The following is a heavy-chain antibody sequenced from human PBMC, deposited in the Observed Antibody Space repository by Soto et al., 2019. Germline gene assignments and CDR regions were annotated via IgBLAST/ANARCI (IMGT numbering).Heavy chain of an antibody. CDR3: AKNGQPPYYYYGLDV. D-gene: IGHD2-8*01. J-gene: IGHJ6*02. V-gene: IGHV1-18*01. CDR2: ISGYNGDT. CDR1: GYTFTRYG. Sequence: QGQLVQSGAEVKKPGASVKVSCKASGYTFTRYGISWVRQAPGQGLEWMGWISGYNGDTNYAQKFQGRVTMTIDTSTSIAYMELRSLTSDDTAVYFCAKNGQPPYYYYGLDVWGQVTTVTVSS.